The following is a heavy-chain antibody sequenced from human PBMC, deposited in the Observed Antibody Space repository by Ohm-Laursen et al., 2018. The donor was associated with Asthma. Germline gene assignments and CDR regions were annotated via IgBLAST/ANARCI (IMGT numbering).Heavy chain of an antibody. CDR2: IYIGNT. Sequence: GASVKVSCNASGYTFTSYAIHWVRQAPGQRLEWMGWIYIGNTNYAPNFRDRITMTTDTSTNTAYMELRSLTSDDTAVYYCVRDVVDRFDYWGQGSLVIVSS. V-gene: IGHV1-3*01. CDR1: GYTFTSYA. J-gene: IGHJ4*02. D-gene: IGHD2-21*01. CDR3: VRDVVDRFDY.